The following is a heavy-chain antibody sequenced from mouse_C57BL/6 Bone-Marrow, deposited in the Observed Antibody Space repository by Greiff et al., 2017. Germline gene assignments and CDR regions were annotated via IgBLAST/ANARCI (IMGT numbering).Heavy chain of an antibody. Sequence: EVKLVESGGDLVKPGGSLKLSCAASGFTFSSYGMSWVRQTPDKRLEWVATISSGGSYTYYPDSVKGRFTISRYNDKNTLYLQMCSLKSEDTAMYYCARQGVTYFDYWGQGTTLTVSS. J-gene: IGHJ2*01. CDR1: GFTFSSYG. V-gene: IGHV5-6*01. CDR2: ISSGGSYT. D-gene: IGHD2-5*01. CDR3: ARQGVTYFDY.